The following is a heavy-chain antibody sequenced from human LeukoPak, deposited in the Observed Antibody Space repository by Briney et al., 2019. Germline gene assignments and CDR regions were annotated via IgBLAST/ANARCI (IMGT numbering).Heavy chain of an antibody. CDR3: ARGRYCSADICSGGDAFDI. CDR2: IYTRGST. CDR1: GGSINNYY. D-gene: IGHD2-15*01. Sequence: TSETLSLTCTVSGGSINNYYWCWIRQPAGKGLEWIGRIYTRGSTNYNPSLKSRVTMSVDTSKNQFSLKLSSVTAADTAVYYCARGRYCSADICSGGDAFDIWGQGTMVSVSS. J-gene: IGHJ3*02. V-gene: IGHV4-4*07.